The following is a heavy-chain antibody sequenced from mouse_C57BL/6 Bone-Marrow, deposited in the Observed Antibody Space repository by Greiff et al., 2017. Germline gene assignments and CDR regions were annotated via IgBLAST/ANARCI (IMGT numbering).Heavy chain of an antibody. CDR2: IYPGSGNT. CDR3: AKGDWVDY. D-gene: IGHD4-1*01. CDR1: GYSFTSYY. V-gene: IGHV1-66*01. J-gene: IGHJ2*01. Sequence: QVHVKQSGPELVKPGASVKISCKASGYSFTSYYIHWVKQRPGQGLEWIGWIYPGSGNTKYNEKFKGKATLTADTSYSTAYMQLSSQTSEDSAVYYCAKGDWVDYWGKGTTLTVS.